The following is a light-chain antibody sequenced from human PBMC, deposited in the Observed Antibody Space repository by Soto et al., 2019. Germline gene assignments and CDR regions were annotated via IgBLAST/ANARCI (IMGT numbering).Light chain of an antibody. CDR2: RAS. V-gene: IGKV1-5*03. CDR1: QSLSDW. Sequence: DFPLTQSPSTLSASVGDRVTITCRASQSLSDWLAWYQQIPGTAPKLLIYRASILEDGVPSRFIGSGSWTEFTLTISSLQPDDFATYYCQHYDTYPLTFGGGTKVEIK. CDR3: QHYDTYPLT. J-gene: IGKJ4*01.